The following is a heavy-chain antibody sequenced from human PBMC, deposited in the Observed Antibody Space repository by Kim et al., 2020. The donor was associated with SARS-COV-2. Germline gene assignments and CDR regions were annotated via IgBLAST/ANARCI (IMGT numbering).Heavy chain of an antibody. CDR2: ISSSSSYT. V-gene: IGHV3-11*03. Sequence: GVSLRLSCAASGFTFSYYYMSWIRQAPGKGLEWVSYISSSSSYTNYADSVKGRFTISRDNAKNSLYLQMNSLRAEDTAVYYCARSLIHPLGYCSSTSLEFEYSSSWCYDAFDIWGQGKMVTVSS. J-gene: IGHJ3*02. CDR3: ARSLIHPLGYCSSTSLEFEYSSSWCYDAFDI. CDR1: GFTFSYYY. D-gene: IGHD2-2*01.